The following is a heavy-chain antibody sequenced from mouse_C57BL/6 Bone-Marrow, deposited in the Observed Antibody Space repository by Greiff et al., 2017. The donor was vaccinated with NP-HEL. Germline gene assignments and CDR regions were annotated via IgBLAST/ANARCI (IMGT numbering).Heavy chain of an antibody. Sequence: QVHVKQPGAELVKPGASVKLSCKASGYTFTTYWMQWVKQRPGQGLEWIGEIDPSDSYTNNNQKFKGKATLTVDTSSSTANMQLSSLTSEDSAVYYCARKAYYGRSYEFAYWGQGTLVTVSA. CDR1: GYTFTTYW. D-gene: IGHD1-1*01. CDR3: ARKAYYGRSYEFAY. V-gene: IGHV1-50*01. J-gene: IGHJ3*01. CDR2: IDPSDSYT.